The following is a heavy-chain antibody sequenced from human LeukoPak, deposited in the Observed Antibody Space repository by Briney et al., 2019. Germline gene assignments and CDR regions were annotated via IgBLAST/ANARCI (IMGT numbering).Heavy chain of an antibody. Sequence: GGSLRLSCAASGFTVNNKYMTWVRQAPGKGLEWVANIKQDGSEKYYVDSVKGRFTISRDNAKNSLYLQMNSLRAEDTAVYYCARGATMIAEYYFDYWGQGTLVTVSS. V-gene: IGHV3-7*01. CDR3: ARGATMIAEYYFDY. D-gene: IGHD3-22*01. CDR2: IKQDGSEK. J-gene: IGHJ4*02. CDR1: GFTVNNKY.